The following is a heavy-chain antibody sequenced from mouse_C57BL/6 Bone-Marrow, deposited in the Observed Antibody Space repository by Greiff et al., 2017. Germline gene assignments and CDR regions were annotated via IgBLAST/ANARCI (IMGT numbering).Heavy chain of an antibody. D-gene: IGHD2-5*01. CDR2: ISYTGST. J-gene: IGHJ4*01. CDR3: ARLGSNYALDY. V-gene: IGHV3-8*01. CDR1: GYTFTSDY. Sequence: EVKLLESGPGLVKPSQTLSLTCSASGYTFTSDYWNWVRQFPGHNLEYMGYISYTGSTYYTPSPKSRISITRDTSKNHSYLQLNSVTTEDTATYYCARLGSNYALDYWGQGTSVTVSA.